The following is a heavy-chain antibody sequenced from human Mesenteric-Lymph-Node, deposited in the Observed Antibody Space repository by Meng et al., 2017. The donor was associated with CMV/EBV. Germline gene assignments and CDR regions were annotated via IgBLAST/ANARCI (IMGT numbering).Heavy chain of an antibody. J-gene: IGHJ6*02. V-gene: IGHV3-21*01. Sequence: GESLKISCAASGFTFSSYSMNWVRQAPGKGLEWVSSISSSSSYIYYADSVKGRFTISRDNAKNSLYLQMNSLRAEDTAVYYCARDRGGLRFTYGMDVWGQGTTVTVSS. D-gene: IGHD4-17*01. CDR2: ISSSSSYI. CDR3: ARDRGGLRFTYGMDV. CDR1: GFTFSSYS.